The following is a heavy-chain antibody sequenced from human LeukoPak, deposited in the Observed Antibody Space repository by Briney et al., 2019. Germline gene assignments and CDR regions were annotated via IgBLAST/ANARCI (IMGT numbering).Heavy chain of an antibody. D-gene: IGHD2-21*01. CDR3: TRGAVIAHFDY. CDR1: GYTFTRYG. CDR2: NSAYNGNT. V-gene: IGHV1-18*01. J-gene: IGHJ4*02. Sequence: AAVKVSFKASGYTFTRYGISWVRQAPAQGLEWMGWNSAYNGNTNNAQKLHGRVTMTTDTSTSTAYLELSSLTSEDTAVFYCTRGAVIAHFDYWGQGTLVTVSS.